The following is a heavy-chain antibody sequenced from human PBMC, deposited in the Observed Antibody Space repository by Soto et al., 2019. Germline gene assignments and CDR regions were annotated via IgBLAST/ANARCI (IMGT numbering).Heavy chain of an antibody. J-gene: IGHJ6*04. CDR2: INADYGNT. D-gene: IGHD5-18*01. CDR3: SRCIQGDYYYGMDV. V-gene: IGHV1-18*01. Sequence: QAQLVQSGAEVRKPGASVKVSCKASGYTFYSHSISWVRQAPGQGLEWMGRINADYGNTQYAQKFRGRVTITTDTSTTTVYMDLTNLISDDTAVYYCSRCIQGDYYYGMDVWGKGTTVTVSS. CDR1: GYTFYSHS.